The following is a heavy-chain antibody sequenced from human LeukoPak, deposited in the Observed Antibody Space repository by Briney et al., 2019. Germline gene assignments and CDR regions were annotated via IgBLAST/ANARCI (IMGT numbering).Heavy chain of an antibody. V-gene: IGHV7-4-1*02. Sequence: ASVKVSCKASGYTFTSYAMNWVRQAPGQGLEWMGWINTNTGNPTYAQGFTGRFVFSLDTSVSTAYLQISSLKAEDTAVYYWARDRVLLWFGESYYFDYWGQGTLVTVSS. CDR1: GYTFTSYA. J-gene: IGHJ4*02. D-gene: IGHD3-10*01. CDR3: ARDRVLLWFGESYYFDY. CDR2: INTNTGNP.